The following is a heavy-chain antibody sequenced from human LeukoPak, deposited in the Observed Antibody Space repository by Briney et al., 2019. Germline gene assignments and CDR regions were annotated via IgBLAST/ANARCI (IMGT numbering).Heavy chain of an antibody. CDR1: GGSISSYY. V-gene: IGHV4-59*01. CDR2: IYYSGST. CDR3: ARGVRSSGWTPIYYYHGMDV. D-gene: IGHD6-19*01. J-gene: IGHJ6*02. Sequence: NSSETLSLTCTVSGGSISSYYGSWIRQPPGKGLEWIGYIYYSGSTNYNPSLKSRVTISVDTSKNQFSLKLSSVTAADTAVYYCARGVRSSGWTPIYYYHGMDVWGQGTTVTVSS.